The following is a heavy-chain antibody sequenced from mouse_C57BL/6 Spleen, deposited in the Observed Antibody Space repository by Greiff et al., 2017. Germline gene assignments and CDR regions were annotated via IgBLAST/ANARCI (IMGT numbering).Heavy chain of an antibody. CDR2: ISSGGGYT. CDR3: ARQGDYDGSSTGYFDY. CDR1: GFTFSSYG. D-gene: IGHD1-1*01. J-gene: IGHJ2*01. V-gene: IGHV5-6*01. Sequence: EVTLMESGGDLVKPGGSLKLSCAASGFTFSSYGMSWVRQTPDKRLEWVATISSGGGYTYYPDSVKGRFTISRDNAKNTLYLQMSSLKSEDTAMYYCARQGDYDGSSTGYFDYWGQGTTLTVSS.